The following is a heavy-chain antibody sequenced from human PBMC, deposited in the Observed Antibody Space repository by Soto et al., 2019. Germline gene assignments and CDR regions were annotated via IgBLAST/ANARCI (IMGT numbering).Heavy chain of an antibody. D-gene: IGHD1-20*01. CDR2: ISGSGGST. CDR1: GFTFSSYA. J-gene: IGHJ4*02. CDR3: EKIEGITGTNFDH. Sequence: HPGGSLRLSCAASGFTFSSYAMSWVRQAPGKGLEWVSAISGSGGSTYYADSVKGRFTISRDNSKNTLYLQMNSLRAEDKAVYYCEKIEGITGTNFDHWGQGTLVTVSS. V-gene: IGHV3-23*01.